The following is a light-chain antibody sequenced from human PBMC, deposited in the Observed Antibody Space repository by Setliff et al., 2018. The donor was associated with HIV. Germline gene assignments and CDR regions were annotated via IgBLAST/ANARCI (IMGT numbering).Light chain of an antibody. V-gene: IGLV1-44*01. CDR1: SSNIGTNP. CDR3: AARDDSLNGQV. J-gene: IGLJ1*01. CDR2: SDN. Sequence: QSVLTQPPSASGTPGQRITISCSGSSSNIGTNPVNWYQQVPGTAPKLLIYSDNQRPSGVPDRFSGSKSGTSASLAISGLQSEDEADYYCAARDDSLNGQVFGTGTKVTVL.